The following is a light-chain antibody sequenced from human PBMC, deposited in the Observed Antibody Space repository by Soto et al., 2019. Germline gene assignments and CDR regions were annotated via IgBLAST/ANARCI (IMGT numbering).Light chain of an antibody. Sequence: DIVMTQSPLSLPVTPGEPASISCRSSQSLLHSNGYNYLDWYLQKPGQSPQLLIYLGSNRASGVPDRFSDSRSGTDFTLKISRVEAEDVGVYYCMQALQTLWTFGQGTKVEIK. J-gene: IGKJ1*01. CDR1: QSLLHSNGYNY. CDR3: MQALQTLWT. CDR2: LGS. V-gene: IGKV2-28*01.